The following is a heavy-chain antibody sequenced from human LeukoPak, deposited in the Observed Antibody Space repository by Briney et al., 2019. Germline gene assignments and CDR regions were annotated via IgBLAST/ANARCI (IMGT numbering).Heavy chain of an antibody. CDR1: GGSFSGYY. J-gene: IGHJ4*02. V-gene: IGHV4-34*01. Sequence: SETLSLTCTMYGGSFSGYYWSWIRQPPGKGLEWIGEIHHSGTTNYNPSLKSRVTISLDTSKNQFSLKVSSVTAADTAVYYCARGGSYPTSNDYWGQGTLVTVSS. CDR3: ARGGSYPTSNDY. D-gene: IGHD1-26*01. CDR2: IHHSGTT.